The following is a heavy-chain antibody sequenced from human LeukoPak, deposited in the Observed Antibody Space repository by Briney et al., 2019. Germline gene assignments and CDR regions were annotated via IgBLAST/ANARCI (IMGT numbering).Heavy chain of an antibody. V-gene: IGHV1-24*01. J-gene: IGHJ5*02. CDR3: ATVPRKNYDYVWGSYRHGWFDP. CDR2: FDPGDGET. Sequence: ASVKVSCKVSGYTLTELSMHWVRQAPGKGLEWMGGFDPGDGETIYAQKFQGRVTMTEDTSTDTAYMELSSLRSEDTAVYYCATVPRKNYDYVWGSYRHGWFDPWGQGTLVTVSS. CDR1: GYTLTELS. D-gene: IGHD3-16*02.